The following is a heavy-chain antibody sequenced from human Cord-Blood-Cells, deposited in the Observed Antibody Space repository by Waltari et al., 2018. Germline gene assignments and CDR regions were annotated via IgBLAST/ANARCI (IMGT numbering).Heavy chain of an antibody. CDR2: INHSGST. Sequence: QVQLQQWGAGLLKPSETLSLTCAVYGGSFSGYYWSWIRQPPGKGLEWFGEINHSGSTNYNPSLKSRVTISVDTSKNQFSLKLSSVTAADTAVYYCASEVTGGLIGQLGIWFDPWGQGTLVTVSS. V-gene: IGHV4-34*01. CDR3: ASEVTGGLIGQLGIWFDP. CDR1: GGSFSGYY. J-gene: IGHJ5*02. D-gene: IGHD7-27*01.